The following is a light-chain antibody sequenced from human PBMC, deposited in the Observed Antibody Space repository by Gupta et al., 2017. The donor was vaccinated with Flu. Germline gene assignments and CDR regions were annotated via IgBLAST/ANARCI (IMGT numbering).Light chain of an antibody. V-gene: IGLV2-14*01. CDR3: SSYTISSSWV. J-gene: IGLJ3*02. Sequence: QSALTQPASVSGSPGQSITISCTGTSSDVGGYNYVSWYHQHPGKAPKLMIYEVSNRPSGVSNRFSGSKSGNTASLTISGLQAEDEADYYCSSYTISSSWVFGGGTKLTVL. CDR2: EVS. CDR1: SSDVGGYNY.